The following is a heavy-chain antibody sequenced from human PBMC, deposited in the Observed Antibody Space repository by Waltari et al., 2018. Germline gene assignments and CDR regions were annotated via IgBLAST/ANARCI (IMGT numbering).Heavy chain of an antibody. CDR1: GYPFTGYY. CDR2: INPNSGGT. J-gene: IGHJ3*02. V-gene: IGHV1-2*02. D-gene: IGHD4-17*01. Sequence: QVQLVQSGAEVQKPGASVKVSCKASGYPFTGYYMHWVRQAPGQGLEWMGWINPNSGGTNYAQKFQGRVTMTRDTSISTAYMELSRLRSDDTAVYYCARLNYGDYVGAFDIWGQGTMVTVSS. CDR3: ARLNYGDYVGAFDI.